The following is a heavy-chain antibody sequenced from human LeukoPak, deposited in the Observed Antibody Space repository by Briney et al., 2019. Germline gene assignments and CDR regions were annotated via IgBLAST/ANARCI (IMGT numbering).Heavy chain of an antibody. CDR3: ARHRDYYFDY. V-gene: IGHV4-39*01. CDR2: IYYSGST. J-gene: IGHJ4*02. CDR1: GGSISSSSYY. D-gene: IGHD3/OR15-3a*01. Sequence: PSETLSLTCTVSGGSISSSSYYWGWIRQPPGKGLGGIGSIYYSGSTYYNPSLKSRVTISVATSKNQFSLKLSSVTAADTAVYYCARHRDYYFDYWGQGTLVTVSS.